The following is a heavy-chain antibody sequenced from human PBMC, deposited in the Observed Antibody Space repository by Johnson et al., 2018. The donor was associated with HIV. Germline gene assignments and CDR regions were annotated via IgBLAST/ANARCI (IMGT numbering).Heavy chain of an antibody. D-gene: IGHD6-6*01. CDR2: IKQDGSEK. CDR1: GFTFSSYW. V-gene: IGHV3-7*05. CDR3: ASCEYSSPRGAFDI. Sequence: VQLVESGGGVVQPGGSLRLSCAASGFTFSSYWMSWVRQAPGKGLEWVANIKQDGSEKYYVDSVKGLFTISRDNAKNSLYLQMNSLRAEDTAVYYCASCEYSSPRGAFDIWGQGTMVTVSS. J-gene: IGHJ3*02.